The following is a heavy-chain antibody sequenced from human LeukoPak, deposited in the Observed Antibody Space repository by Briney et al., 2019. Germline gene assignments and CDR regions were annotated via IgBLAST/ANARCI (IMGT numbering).Heavy chain of an antibody. D-gene: IGHD5-18*01. CDR3: ARILWVQPSGDY. CDR1: GFTFSSYE. V-gene: IGHV3-48*03. CDR2: ISTSGSTK. Sequence: PGGSLRLSCAASGFTFSSYEMNWVRQAPGKGLEWVSYISTSGSTKHYADSVKGRFTISRDNAKDSLYLQMNSLRAEDTVVYYCARILWVQPSGDYWGQGTLVTVSS. J-gene: IGHJ4*02.